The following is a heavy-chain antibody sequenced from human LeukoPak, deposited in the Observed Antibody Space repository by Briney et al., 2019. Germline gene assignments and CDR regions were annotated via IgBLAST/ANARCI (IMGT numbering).Heavy chain of an antibody. D-gene: IGHD3/OR15-3a*01. CDR3: ARGRTD. CDR1: GGSISSGGYY. CDR2: IYHSGSS. Sequence: PSETLSLTCTVSGGSISSGGYYWSWIRQHPGKGLEWIGYIYHSGSSYYNPSLKSRVTMSVDTSKNQFSLNLNSVTAADTAVYYCARGRTDWGQGTLVTVSS. V-gene: IGHV4-31*03. J-gene: IGHJ4*02.